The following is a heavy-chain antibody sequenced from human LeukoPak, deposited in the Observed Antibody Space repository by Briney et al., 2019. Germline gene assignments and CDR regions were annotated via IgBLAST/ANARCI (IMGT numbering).Heavy chain of an antibody. CDR3: ASFRGWDYYDSRGGAFDI. CDR2: IIPIFGTA. CDR1: GGTFSSYA. Sequence: PVASVKVSCKASGGTFSSYAISWVRQAPGQGLEWMGGIIPIFGTANYAQKFQGRVTITTDESTSTAYMELSSLRSEDTAVYYCASFRGWDYYDSRGGAFDIWGQGTMVTVSS. V-gene: IGHV1-69*05. D-gene: IGHD3-22*01. J-gene: IGHJ3*02.